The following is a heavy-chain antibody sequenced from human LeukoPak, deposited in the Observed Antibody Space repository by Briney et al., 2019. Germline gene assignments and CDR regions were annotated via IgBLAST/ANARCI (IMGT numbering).Heavy chain of an antibody. Sequence: ASVKVSCKASGYSFSSYGITWVRQAPGQGLEWMGWINGFNGDTYYALKLQDRVTMTADTSTNTAYMELRSLRSDDTAVYYCARDRSGYDILTGYFSDAFDIWGQGTMVTVSS. J-gene: IGHJ3*02. CDR2: INGFNGDT. CDR1: GYSFSSYG. V-gene: IGHV1-18*01. D-gene: IGHD3-9*01. CDR3: ARDRSGYDILTGYFSDAFDI.